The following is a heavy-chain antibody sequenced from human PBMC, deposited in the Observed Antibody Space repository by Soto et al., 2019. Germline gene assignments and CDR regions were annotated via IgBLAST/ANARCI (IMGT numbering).Heavy chain of an antibody. V-gene: IGHV1-46*01. CDR3: ARALAPRRMDV. Sequence: ASVKVSCKASGFTFSTYYMHWVRHAPGQGLEWMGVINPTGGSTSYPQNFQGRVTMTRDSSTSTVFMELSGLRSEDSAMYYCARALAPRRMDVWGQGTTVTVSS. D-gene: IGHD6-6*01. J-gene: IGHJ6*02. CDR2: INPTGGST. CDR1: GFTFSTYY.